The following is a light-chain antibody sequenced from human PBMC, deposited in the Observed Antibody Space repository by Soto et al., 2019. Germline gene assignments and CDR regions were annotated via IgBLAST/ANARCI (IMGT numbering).Light chain of an antibody. Sequence: EIVLTQSPATLSSFPGDRVTLSCRASQYINTRLAWYQHRPGQAPRLLIYQPSIRAAGIPARFSTSGSGTDFTLTISDVQPEDFALYYCHQRQSWPRTFGQGTKVDIK. CDR3: HQRQSWPRT. CDR2: QPS. CDR1: QYINTR. V-gene: IGKV3-11*01. J-gene: IGKJ1*01.